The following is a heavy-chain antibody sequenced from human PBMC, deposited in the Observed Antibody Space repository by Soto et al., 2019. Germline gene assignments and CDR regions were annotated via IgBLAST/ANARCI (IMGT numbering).Heavy chain of an antibody. J-gene: IGHJ4*02. D-gene: IGHD6-25*01. V-gene: IGHV3-23*01. Sequence: EVQLLASGGGLVQPGRSLRLSCAASGFTFSNYAMSWVRQAPGQGLDWVSAISGSGGTTYYADSVKGRFTISRDNSKNTLFLQMNRLRAEDAAVYYCAKFFVETGSNSGWPWSFHYWGQGTLVTVSS. CDR1: GFTFSNYA. CDR3: AKFFVETGSNSGWPWSFHY. CDR2: ISGSGGTT.